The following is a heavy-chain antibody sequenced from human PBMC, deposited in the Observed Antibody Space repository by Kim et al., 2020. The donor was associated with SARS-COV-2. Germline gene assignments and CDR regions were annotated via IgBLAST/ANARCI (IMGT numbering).Heavy chain of an antibody. CDR1: GESFSGYY. CDR2: INHSGST. CDR3: ARSPIGVTGSPLKY. Sequence: SETLSLTCAVHGESFSGYYWNWIRQPPGKGLEWIGEINHSGSTNYNPSLKCRVTMSLATSTTQFSLTLTSVTAADTAVYYCARSPIGVTGSPLKYWGQGTLVTVYS. J-gene: IGHJ4*02. D-gene: IGHD6-19*01. V-gene: IGHV4-34*01.